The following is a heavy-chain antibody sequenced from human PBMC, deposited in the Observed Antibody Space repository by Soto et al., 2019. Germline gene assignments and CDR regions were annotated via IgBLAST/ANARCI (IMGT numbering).Heavy chain of an antibody. Sequence: GGSLRLSCVASGFTFNSIAMAWVRQAPGKGLEWVSATSDSGGSTYYADSVAGRFTISRDNSRHTLYLQMNSLRAEDTAIYYCAKALGRDFSDFDSWGQGTQVTVSS. CDR3: AKALGRDFSDFDS. CDR1: GFTFNSIA. D-gene: IGHD3-10*01. J-gene: IGHJ4*02. V-gene: IGHV3-23*01. CDR2: TSDSGGST.